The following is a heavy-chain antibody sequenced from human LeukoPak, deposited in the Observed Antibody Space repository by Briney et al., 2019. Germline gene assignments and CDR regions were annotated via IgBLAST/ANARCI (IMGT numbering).Heavy chain of an antibody. Sequence: GESLKISCKGSGYTFSSYWIGWVRPMPGKGLEWMGIIYPGDSDTRYSPSLQGQVTISVDTSIGTAYLQWSSLKASDTAIYYCARQNDFRLDYWGQGTLVTVSS. D-gene: IGHD3-3*01. J-gene: IGHJ4*02. V-gene: IGHV5-51*01. CDR3: ARQNDFRLDY. CDR1: GYTFSSYW. CDR2: IYPGDSDT.